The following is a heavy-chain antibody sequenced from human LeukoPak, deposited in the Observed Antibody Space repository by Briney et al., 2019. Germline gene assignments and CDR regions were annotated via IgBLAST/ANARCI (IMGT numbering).Heavy chain of an antibody. CDR1: GGSISNDDYY. D-gene: IGHD3-10*01. CDR3: ASNYYGSGSLDY. J-gene: IGHJ4*02. V-gene: IGHV4-30-4*01. CDR2: IYYSGST. Sequence: SETLSLTCTVSGGSISNDDYYWSWIRQPPGQGLEWIGYIYYSGSTNYNPSLKSRVTISVDTSKNQFSLKLSSVTAADTAVYYCASNYYGSGSLDYWGQGNLVTVSS.